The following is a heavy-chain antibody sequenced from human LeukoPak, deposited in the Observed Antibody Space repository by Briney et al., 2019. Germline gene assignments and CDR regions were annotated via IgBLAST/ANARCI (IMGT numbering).Heavy chain of an antibody. J-gene: IGHJ6*02. CDR3: ASSGSYVAHYYGMDV. V-gene: IGHV3-23*01. CDR2: ISGSGGDT. D-gene: IGHD3-10*01. Sequence: GGSLRLSCAASGFTFSSYAMSWVRQAPGKGLEWVSTISGSGGDTYFADSVKGRFTISRDNSKNTLYLQTNSLRAEDTAVYYCASSGSYVAHYYGMDVWGQGTTVTVSS. CDR1: GFTFSSYA.